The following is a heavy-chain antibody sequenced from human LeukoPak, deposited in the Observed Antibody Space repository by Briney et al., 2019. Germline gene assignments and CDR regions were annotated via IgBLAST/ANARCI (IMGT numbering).Heavy chain of an antibody. D-gene: IGHD3-10*01. CDR2: IMSSGSTI. CDR3: ARDLTYYYGSGSSYFDY. J-gene: IGHJ4*02. V-gene: IGHV3-11*04. Sequence: PGGFLRLSCGAPWFPFSEYYMSWVRPAPGKGRGGVYYIMSSGSTIYSADSVKGRFTISMDNAKNSLYLQMNSLRAEDTAVYYCARDLTYYYGSGSSYFDYWGQGTLVTVSS. CDR1: WFPFSEYY.